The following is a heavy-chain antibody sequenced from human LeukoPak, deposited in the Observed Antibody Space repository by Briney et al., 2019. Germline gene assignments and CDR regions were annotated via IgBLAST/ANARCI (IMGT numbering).Heavy chain of an antibody. CDR1: AYTFTSYG. V-gene: IGHV1-18*01. Sequence: ASVKVSCKASAYTFTSYGISWVRQAPGQGLEWMGWISAYNGNTNYAQKLQGRVTMTTDTSTSTAYMELRSLRSDDTAVYYCASDIVVVTARPGRYDYWGQGTLVTVSS. J-gene: IGHJ4*02. CDR3: ASDIVVVTARPGRYDY. D-gene: IGHD2-21*02. CDR2: ISAYNGNT.